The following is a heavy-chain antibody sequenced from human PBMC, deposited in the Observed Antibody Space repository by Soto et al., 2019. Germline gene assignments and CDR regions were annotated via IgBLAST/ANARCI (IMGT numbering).Heavy chain of an antibody. Sequence: QLQLQESGPGLVKPSETLSLTCTVSGGSISSSSYYWGWIRQPPGKGLEWIGSIYYSGSTYYNPSLKSRVTISVDTSKNQFSLKLSSVTAADTAVYYCARRWSYSLGAFDIWGQGTMVTVSS. CDR1: GGSISSSSYY. CDR3: ARRWSYSLGAFDI. J-gene: IGHJ3*02. V-gene: IGHV4-39*01. D-gene: IGHD1-26*01. CDR2: IYYSGST.